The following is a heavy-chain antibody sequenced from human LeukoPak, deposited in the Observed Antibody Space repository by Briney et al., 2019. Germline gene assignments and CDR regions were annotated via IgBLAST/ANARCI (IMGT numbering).Heavy chain of an antibody. CDR3: ARGSYVDLDY. V-gene: IGHV4-59*08. CDR2: IYYSGST. CDR1: GGSISSYY. D-gene: IGHD3-16*01. Sequence: SETLSLTCTVSGGSISSYYWSWIRQPPGKGLEWIGYIYYSGSTNYNPSLKSRVTISVDTSKNQFSLKLSSVTAADTAVYYCARGSYVDLDYWGQGTLVTVSS. J-gene: IGHJ4*02.